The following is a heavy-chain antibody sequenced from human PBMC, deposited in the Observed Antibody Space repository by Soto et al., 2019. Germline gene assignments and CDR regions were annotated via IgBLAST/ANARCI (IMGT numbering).Heavy chain of an antibody. V-gene: IGHV3-73*02. CDR2: IRGKANSYAT. CDR3: SRQKDGGDYYYFYAMDV. J-gene: IGHJ6*02. Sequence: EVQLGESGGGLVQPGGSLKLSCAASGFTFSGSAMHWLRQASGKGLEWVGRIRGKANSYATAYAASVKGRFTISRDDSKKTAYRQMNNLETGDTAVYYCSRQKDGGDYYYFYAMDVWGQGTTVTVSS. CDR1: GFTFSGSA.